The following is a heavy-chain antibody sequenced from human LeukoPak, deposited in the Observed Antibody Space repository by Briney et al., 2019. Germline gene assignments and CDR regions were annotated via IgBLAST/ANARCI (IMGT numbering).Heavy chain of an antibody. Sequence: GGSLRLSCAASGFTFDDYAMHWVRQAPGKGLEWVSGISWNSGSIGYADSVKGRFTISRDNAKNSLYLQMNSLSADDTALYYCAKATGYYKGDFDYWGQGTLVTVSS. CDR1: GFTFDDYA. CDR3: AKATGYYKGDFDY. J-gene: IGHJ4*02. D-gene: IGHD3-9*01. V-gene: IGHV3-9*01. CDR2: ISWNSGSI.